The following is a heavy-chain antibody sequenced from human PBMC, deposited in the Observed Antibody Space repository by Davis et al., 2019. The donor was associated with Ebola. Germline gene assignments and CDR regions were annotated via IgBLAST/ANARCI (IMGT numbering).Heavy chain of an antibody. CDR1: GFTFSDHY. CDR3: TRGITGDVVWFDP. Sequence: GESPKISCAASGFTFSDHYMDWVRQAPGQGLEWVARIRNKGNSYTTEYAAYVKGRFTISRDDSANSHYLQMNSLKTEDTAVYYCTRGITGDVVWFDPWGQGTLVTVSS. CDR2: IRNKGNSYTT. J-gene: IGHJ5*02. V-gene: IGHV3-72*01. D-gene: IGHD7-27*01.